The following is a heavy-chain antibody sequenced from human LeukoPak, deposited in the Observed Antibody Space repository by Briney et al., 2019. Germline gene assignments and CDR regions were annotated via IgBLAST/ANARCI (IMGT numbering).Heavy chain of an antibody. D-gene: IGHD3-10*01. V-gene: IGHV3-30*02. J-gene: IGHJ5*02. CDR2: IRYDGSNK. CDR1: GFTFGTHT. Sequence: GGSLRLSCTTSGFTFGTHTMHWFRQAPGKGLEWVAFIRYDGSNKYYADSVKGRFTISRDNSKNTLYLHVNSLRPEDTAVYYCARDYVSGSFGPWGQGTLVTVSS. CDR3: ARDYVSGSFGP.